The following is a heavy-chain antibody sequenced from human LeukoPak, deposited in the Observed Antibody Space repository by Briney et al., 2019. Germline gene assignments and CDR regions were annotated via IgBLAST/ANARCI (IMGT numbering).Heavy chain of an antibody. V-gene: IGHV5-51*01. J-gene: IGHJ4*02. CDR3: ARHESNGYIASAFDY. D-gene: IGHD5-24*01. CDR1: GYSFTDYW. CDR2: IYPGDSDT. Sequence: GAPLNISSKGSGYSFTDYWIAWVRQMPGKRLEWLGIIYPGDSDTRYSPSFQGHVTISADKSISTAYLHWSSLKASDTAMYYCARHESNGYIASAFDYWGQGTRVTVSS.